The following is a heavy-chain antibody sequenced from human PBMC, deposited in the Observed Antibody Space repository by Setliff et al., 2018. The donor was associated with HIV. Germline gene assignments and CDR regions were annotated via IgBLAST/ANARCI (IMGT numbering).Heavy chain of an antibody. CDR1: GYTFTNYG. D-gene: IGHD6-13*01. CDR3: ARDPSSWFYFDY. V-gene: IGHV1-18*01. J-gene: IGHJ4*02. Sequence: ASVKVSCKASGYTFTNYGISWVRQAPGQGLEWMGWISAYNGNTNYAQKFQGRVTMTTDTSTGTAYMELRSLRSDDTAVYYCARDPSSWFYFDYWGQGTLVTVSS. CDR2: ISAYNGNT.